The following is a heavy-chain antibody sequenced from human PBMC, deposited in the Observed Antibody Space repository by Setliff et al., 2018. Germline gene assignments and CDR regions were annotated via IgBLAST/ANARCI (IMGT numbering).Heavy chain of an antibody. J-gene: IGHJ6*03. Sequence: ASVKVSCKASGGTFSSYGISWVRQAPGQGLEWMGWISAYARKFQGRVIMTTDTSTNTAYMQLSSLRSDDTAVYYCVREGVDSRSSTDYRYYMDVWGKGTTVTVSS. CDR1: GGTFSSYG. CDR3: VREGVDSRSSTDYRYYMDV. CDR2: ISA. V-gene: IGHV1-18*01. D-gene: IGHD3-22*01.